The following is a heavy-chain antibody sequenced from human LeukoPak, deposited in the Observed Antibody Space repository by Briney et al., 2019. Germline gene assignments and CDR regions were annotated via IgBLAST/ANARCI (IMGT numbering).Heavy chain of an antibody. CDR3: ARRGSGVSPNFDY. J-gene: IGHJ4*02. CDR2: ISGTTNNI. Sequence: GGSLRLSCAASGSTFSGYNMNWVRQAPGRGLEWVSYISGTTNNIYYADSVKGRFTISRDNAKNSLYLQMNSLRAEDTAVYYCARRGSGVSPNFDYWGQGTLVTVSS. V-gene: IGHV3-48*04. CDR1: GSTFSGYN. D-gene: IGHD3-10*01.